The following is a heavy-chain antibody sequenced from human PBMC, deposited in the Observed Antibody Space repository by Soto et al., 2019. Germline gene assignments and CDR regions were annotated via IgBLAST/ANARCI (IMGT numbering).Heavy chain of an antibody. Sequence: GGSLRLCCAASGFTFSSYEMNWVRQAPGKGLEWVSYISSSGSTIYYADSVKGRFTISRDNAKNSLYLQMNSLRAEDTAVYYCARCPPDIAAAGPDYYYYGIDVWGQGTTVTVSS. J-gene: IGHJ6*02. V-gene: IGHV3-48*03. CDR1: GFTFSSYE. CDR3: ARCPPDIAAAGPDYYYYGIDV. D-gene: IGHD6-13*01. CDR2: ISSSGSTI.